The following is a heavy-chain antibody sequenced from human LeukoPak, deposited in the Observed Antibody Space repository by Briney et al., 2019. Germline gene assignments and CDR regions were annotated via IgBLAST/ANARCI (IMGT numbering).Heavy chain of an antibody. CDR3: ARSSDSSGWYYFDY. V-gene: IGHV1-2*02. D-gene: IGHD6-19*01. CDR1: GYTFTSYY. J-gene: IGHJ4*02. CDR2: INPNSGGT. Sequence: ASVKVSCKASGYTFTSYYMHWVRQAPGQGLEWMGWINPNSGGTNYAQKFQGRVTMTRDTSISTAYMELSSLRSEDTAMYYCARSSDSSGWYYFDYWGQGTLVTVSS.